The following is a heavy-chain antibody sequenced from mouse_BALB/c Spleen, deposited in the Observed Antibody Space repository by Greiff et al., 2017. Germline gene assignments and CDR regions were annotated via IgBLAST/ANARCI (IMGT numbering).Heavy chain of an antibody. CDR1: GFTFSSYG. Sequence: DVHLVESGGGLVQPGGSLKLSCAASGFTFSSYGMSWVRQTPDKRLELVATINSNGGSTYYPDSVKGRFTISRDNAKNTLYLQMSSLKSEDTAMYYCARGGMFAYWGQGTLVTVSA. V-gene: IGHV5-6-3*01. J-gene: IGHJ3*01. CDR3: ARGGMFAY. CDR2: INSNGGST. D-gene: IGHD4-1*01.